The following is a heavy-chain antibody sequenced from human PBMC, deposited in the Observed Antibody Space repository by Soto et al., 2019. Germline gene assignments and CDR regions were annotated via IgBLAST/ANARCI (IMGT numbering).Heavy chain of an antibody. CDR1: GFTFSSYW. V-gene: IGHV3-74*01. J-gene: IGHJ6*03. D-gene: IGHD4-17*01. CDR2: INSDGSST. Sequence: GGSLRLSCAASGFTFSSYWMHWVRQAPGKGLVWVSRINSDGSSTSYADSVEGRFTISRDNAKNTLYLQMNSLRAEDTAVYYCARVYGAVTPYYMDVWGKGTTVTVSS. CDR3: ARVYGAVTPYYMDV.